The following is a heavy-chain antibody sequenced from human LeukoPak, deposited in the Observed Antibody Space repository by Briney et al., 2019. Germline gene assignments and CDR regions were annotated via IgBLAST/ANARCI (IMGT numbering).Heavy chain of an antibody. J-gene: IGHJ1*01. CDR2: IYHSGST. CDR1: GESLSGYF. CDR3: GSVAAARQH. V-gene: IGHV4-34*01. Sequence: SETLSLTCAMYGESLSGYFCFRIRQPPGKALEWIGEIYHSGSTHYNPSLKSRVTISVDTSKNQFSLELPSVTAADTAVYYCGSVAAARQHWGQGTLVTVSS. D-gene: IGHD6-13*01.